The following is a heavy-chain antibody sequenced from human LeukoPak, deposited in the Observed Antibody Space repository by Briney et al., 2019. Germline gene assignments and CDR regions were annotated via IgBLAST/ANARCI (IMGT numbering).Heavy chain of an antibody. Sequence: SETLSLTCTVSGGSVNSVSYYWSWIRQPPGKGLEWIGYMYYSGSTNYNPSLKSRVTISLDTSKNQFSLKLNSVTAADTAVYYCARLYCTRTSCHLDFWGQGTLVTVSS. CDR3: ARLYCTRTSCHLDF. CDR1: GGSVNSVSYY. V-gene: IGHV4-61*01. J-gene: IGHJ4*02. CDR2: MYYSGST. D-gene: IGHD2-2*01.